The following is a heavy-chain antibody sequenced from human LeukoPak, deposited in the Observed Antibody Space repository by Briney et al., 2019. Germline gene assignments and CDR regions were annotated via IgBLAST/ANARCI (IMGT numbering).Heavy chain of an antibody. CDR1: GFTFSSYA. CDR2: ISGSGGST. CDR3: AKDRAGFVRNWFDP. Sequence: GGSLRLSSAASGFTFSSYAMSWVRQAPGKGLEWDSAISGSGGSTYYADSVKGRFTISRDNSKNTLYLQMNSLRAEDTAVYYCAKDRAGFVRNWFDPWGQGTLVTVSS. D-gene: IGHD3-10*01. J-gene: IGHJ5*02. V-gene: IGHV3-23*01.